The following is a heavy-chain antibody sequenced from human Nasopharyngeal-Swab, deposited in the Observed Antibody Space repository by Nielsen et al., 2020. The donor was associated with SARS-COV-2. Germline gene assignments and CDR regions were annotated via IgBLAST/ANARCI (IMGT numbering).Heavy chain of an antibody. CDR2: IYPGDSDT. D-gene: IGHD3-22*01. CDR3: ARHVDRRYYYDSSGAFDI. J-gene: IGHJ3*02. CDR1: GYSFTSYW. V-gene: IGHV5-51*01. Sequence: GESLKISCKGSGYSFTSYWIGWVRQMPGKGLEWMGIIYPGDSDTRYSPPFQGQVTISADKSISTAYLQWSSLKASDTAMYYCARHVDRRYYYDSSGAFDIWGQGTMVTVSS.